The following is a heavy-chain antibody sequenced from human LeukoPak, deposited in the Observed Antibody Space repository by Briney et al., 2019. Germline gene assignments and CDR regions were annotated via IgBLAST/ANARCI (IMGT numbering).Heavy chain of an antibody. CDR3: ARDAEDIVVIPAAIGWFDP. Sequence: ASVKVSCKASGYTFTSNGISWVRQAPGQGLEWMGWISAYNGNTNYAQKLQGRVTMTTDTSTSTAYMELRRLRSDDTAVYYCARDAEDIVVIPAAIGWFDPWGQGTLVTVSS. CDR2: ISAYNGNT. J-gene: IGHJ5*02. CDR1: GYTFTSNG. V-gene: IGHV1-18*01. D-gene: IGHD2-2*01.